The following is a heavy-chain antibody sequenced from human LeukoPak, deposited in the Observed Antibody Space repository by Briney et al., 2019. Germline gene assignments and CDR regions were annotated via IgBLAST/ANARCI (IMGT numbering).Heavy chain of an antibody. Sequence: GGSLRLSCAASGFTFSSYGMHWVRQAPGKGLEWVAFIRYDGSNKYYADSVKGRFTISRDNSKNTLYLQMNSLRAEDTAVYYCAKGLPFLEWLPEFDYRGQGTLVTVSS. J-gene: IGHJ4*02. CDR2: IRYDGSNK. V-gene: IGHV3-30*02. CDR3: AKGLPFLEWLPEFDY. CDR1: GFTFSSYG. D-gene: IGHD3-3*01.